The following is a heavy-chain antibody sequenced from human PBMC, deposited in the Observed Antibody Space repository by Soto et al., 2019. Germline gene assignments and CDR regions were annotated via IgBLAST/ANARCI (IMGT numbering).Heavy chain of an antibody. V-gene: IGHV3-30*18. CDR2: ISYDGSNK. D-gene: IGHD3-16*02. Sequence: XASLRLSCAASGFTFSSYGMHWVRQAPGKGLEWVAVISYDGSNKYYADSVKGRFTISRDNSKNTLYLQMNSLRAEDTAVYYCAKDPGGANWSYYDYVWGSYRQSHFDYWGQGTLVTVSS. J-gene: IGHJ4*02. CDR1: GFTFSSYG. CDR3: AKDPGGANWSYYDYVWGSYRQSHFDY.